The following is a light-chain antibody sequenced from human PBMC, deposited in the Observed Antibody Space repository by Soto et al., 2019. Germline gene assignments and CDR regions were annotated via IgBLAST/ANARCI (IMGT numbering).Light chain of an antibody. Sequence: QSALTQPPSASGSPGQSVTISCTGTSSDVGGYIFVSWYQQHPGKVPKLIIYGVNKRPSGVPDRFSGSKYGNTASLTVSGLQAEDEGDYYCGSYTSTDTPFVFGTGTKVTVL. J-gene: IGLJ1*01. CDR1: SSDVGGYIF. CDR3: GSYTSTDTPFV. CDR2: GVN. V-gene: IGLV2-8*01.